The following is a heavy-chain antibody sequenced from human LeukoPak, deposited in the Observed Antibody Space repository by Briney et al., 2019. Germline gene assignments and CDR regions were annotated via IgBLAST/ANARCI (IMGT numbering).Heavy chain of an antibody. Sequence: PGGSLRLSCAASGFTFSNYWMHWVRQTPGKGLVWASRIISDGSSTSYADSVKGRFTISRDNAKNTLYLHMSSLRAEDTAVYYCARDGSLPDYWGQGTLVTVSS. V-gene: IGHV3-74*01. CDR2: IISDGSST. CDR1: GFTFSNYW. CDR3: ARDGSLPDY. J-gene: IGHJ4*02.